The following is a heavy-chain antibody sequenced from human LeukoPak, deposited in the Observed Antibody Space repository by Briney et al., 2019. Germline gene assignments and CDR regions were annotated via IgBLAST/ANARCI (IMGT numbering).Heavy chain of an antibody. CDR1: GFIFSSYR. Sequence: GGSVRLSCAASGFIFSSYRLHWVRQAPGKGSVWVSHIDGDGSGADYADSVRGRFTTSRDNAKKTLYLQMNSLRAEDTAVYYCATDLYVAYYDILIGTPNALDVWGQGTMVTVSS. CDR2: IDGDGSGA. J-gene: IGHJ3*01. V-gene: IGHV3-74*01. D-gene: IGHD3-9*01. CDR3: ATDLYVAYYDILIGTPNALDV.